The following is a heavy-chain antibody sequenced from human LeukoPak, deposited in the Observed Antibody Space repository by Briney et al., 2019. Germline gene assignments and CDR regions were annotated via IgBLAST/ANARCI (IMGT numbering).Heavy chain of an antibody. V-gene: IGHV3-74*01. CDR3: ARDPAYYDSSGLTDY. J-gene: IGHJ4*02. Sequence: GGSLRLSCAASGXTFSSYWMHWVRQAPGKGLVWVSHINSDGSSTSYADSVKGRFTISRDNAKNTLYLQMNSLRAEDTAVYYYARDPAYYDSSGLTDYWGQGTLVTVSS. CDR2: INSDGSST. D-gene: IGHD3-22*01. CDR1: GXTFSSYW.